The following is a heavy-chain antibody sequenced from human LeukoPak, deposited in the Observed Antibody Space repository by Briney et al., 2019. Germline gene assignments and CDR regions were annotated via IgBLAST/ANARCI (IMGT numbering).Heavy chain of an antibody. CDR3: ASSKGVIKTYALYFDY. V-gene: IGHV1-69*05. D-gene: IGHD3-10*01. Sequence: SVKVSCKASGGTFSSYAISWVRQAPGQGLEWMGGIIPIFGTANYAQKFQGRVTITTDESTSTAYMELSSLRSEDTAVYYCASSKGVIKTYALYFDYWGQGTLVTVSS. J-gene: IGHJ4*02. CDR1: GGTFSSYA. CDR2: IIPIFGTA.